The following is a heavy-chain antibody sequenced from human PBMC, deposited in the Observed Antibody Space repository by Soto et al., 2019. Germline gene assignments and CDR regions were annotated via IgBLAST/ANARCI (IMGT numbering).Heavy chain of an antibody. CDR2: IIPIFGTA. D-gene: IGHD1-26*01. CDR3: ARGPSDDSGSSPFDY. Sequence: GASVKVSCKASGGTFSSYAISWVRQAPGQGLEWMGGIIPIFGTANYAQKFQGRVTITADESTSTAYMELSSLRSEDTAVYYCARGPSDDSGSSPFDYWGQGTLVTVSS. CDR1: GGTFSSYA. V-gene: IGHV1-69*13. J-gene: IGHJ4*02.